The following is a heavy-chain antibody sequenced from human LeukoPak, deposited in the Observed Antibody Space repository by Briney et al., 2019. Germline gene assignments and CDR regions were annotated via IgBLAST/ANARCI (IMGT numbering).Heavy chain of an antibody. CDR2: IYYSGST. J-gene: IGHJ4*02. V-gene: IGHV4-39*01. Sequence: SETLSLTCTVSGGSISSSSYYWGWIRQPPGKGLEWIGSIYYSGSTYYNPSLKSRVTISVDTSKNQFSLKLSSVTAADTAVYYCARTRYYYNSRSYGAPYYFDYWGQGSLVTVSS. CDR3: ARTRYYYNSRSYGAPYYFDY. D-gene: IGHD3-10*01. CDR1: GGSISSSSYY.